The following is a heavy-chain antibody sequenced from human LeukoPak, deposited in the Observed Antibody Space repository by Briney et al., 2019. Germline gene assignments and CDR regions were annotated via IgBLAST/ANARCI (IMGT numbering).Heavy chain of an antibody. CDR3: ARDDRSPRYYYGMDV. CDR1: GFTVSSNY. V-gene: IGHV3-53*01. J-gene: IGHJ6*04. CDR2: IYSGGST. Sequence: GGSLRLSCAASGFTVSSNYMSWVRQAPGKGLEWVSVIYSGGSTYYADSVKGRFTISRDNSKNTLYLQMNSLRAKDTAVYYCARDDRSPRYYYGMDVWGKGTTVTVSS. D-gene: IGHD6-13*01.